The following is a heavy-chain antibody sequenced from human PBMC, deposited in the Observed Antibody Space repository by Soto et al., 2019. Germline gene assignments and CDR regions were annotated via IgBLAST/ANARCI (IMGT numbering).Heavy chain of an antibody. Sequence: SGPTLVNPTQTLTLTCTFSGFSLSTSGVGVGWIRQPPGKALEWLALIYWNDDKRYSPSPKSRLTITKDTSKNQVVLTMTNMDPVDTATYYCAHTSYYYDSSGYYYFDYWGQGTLVTVSS. CDR3: AHTSYYYDSSGYYYFDY. D-gene: IGHD3-22*01. V-gene: IGHV2-5*01. J-gene: IGHJ4*02. CDR1: GFSLSTSGVG. CDR2: IYWNDDK.